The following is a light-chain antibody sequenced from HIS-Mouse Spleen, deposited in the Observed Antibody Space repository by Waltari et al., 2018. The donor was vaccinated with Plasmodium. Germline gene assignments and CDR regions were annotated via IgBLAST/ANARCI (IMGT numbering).Light chain of an antibody. CDR3: QQSYSTPWT. J-gene: IGKJ1*01. Sequence: DIQMTQSPSSLSASVGDRVTITCRASQTISSYLNWYQQKPGKVPKLLIYAASSLQSGVPSRFSGSGSGTDFTRTISRLQPEYFATYYCQQSYSTPWTFGQGTKVEIK. V-gene: IGKV1-39*01. CDR2: AAS. CDR1: QTISSY.